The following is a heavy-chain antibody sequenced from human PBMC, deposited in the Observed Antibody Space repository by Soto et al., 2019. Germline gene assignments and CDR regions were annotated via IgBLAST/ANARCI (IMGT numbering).Heavy chain of an antibody. Sequence: SETLSLTCTVSGGSISSYYWSWIRQPPGKGLEWIGYIYYSGSTNYNPSLKSRVTISVDTSKNQFSPKLSSVTAADTAVYYCARGYGRWLQFYFDYWGQGTLVTVSS. D-gene: IGHD5-12*01. V-gene: IGHV4-59*01. J-gene: IGHJ4*02. CDR1: GGSISSYY. CDR2: IYYSGST. CDR3: ARGYGRWLQFYFDY.